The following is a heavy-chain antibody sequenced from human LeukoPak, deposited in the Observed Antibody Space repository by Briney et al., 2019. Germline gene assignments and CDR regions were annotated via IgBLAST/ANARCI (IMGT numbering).Heavy chain of an antibody. Sequence: ASVKVSCKTSGYTFPSYDINWVRQATGQGLEWMGWMNPNSGNAGYAQKFQGRVTITRNTSITTAYMELSSLRSEDTAVYYCARGPKWSGSYYYFDYWGQATLVTVSS. J-gene: IGHJ4*02. CDR1: GYTFPSYD. V-gene: IGHV1-8*01. D-gene: IGHD1-26*01. CDR2: MNPNSGNA. CDR3: ARGPKWSGSYYYFDY.